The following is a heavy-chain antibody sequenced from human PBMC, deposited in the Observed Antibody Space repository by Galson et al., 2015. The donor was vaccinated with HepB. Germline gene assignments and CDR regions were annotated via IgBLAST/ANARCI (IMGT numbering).Heavy chain of an antibody. CDR3: ARAVLSQWLVHRGHGAGMDV. Sequence: SLRLSCAASGFTFSSYSMNWVRQAPGKGLEWVSSISSSSSYMYYADSVKGRFTISRDNAKNSLYLQMNSLRAEDTAVYYCARAVLSQWLVHRGHGAGMDVWGQGTPVTVSS. CDR1: GFTFSSYS. V-gene: IGHV3-21*01. CDR2: ISSSSSYM. D-gene: IGHD6-19*01. J-gene: IGHJ6*02.